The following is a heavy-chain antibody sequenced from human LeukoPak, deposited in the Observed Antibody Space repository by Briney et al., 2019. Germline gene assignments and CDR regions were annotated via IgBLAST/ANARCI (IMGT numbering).Heavy chain of an antibody. J-gene: IGHJ3*02. CDR1: GFTFSSYG. V-gene: IGHV3-30*02. CDR3: AKDRIMFSGDDAFDI. Sequence: GGSLRLSCGASGFTFSSYGMHWVRQAPGKGLEWVAFIRYDGNNKYQPDSVKGRFTISRDNSKNTLYLQMNSLRAEDTAVYYCAKDRIMFSGDDAFDIWGQGTMVTVSS. CDR2: IRYDGNNK. D-gene: IGHD3-16*01.